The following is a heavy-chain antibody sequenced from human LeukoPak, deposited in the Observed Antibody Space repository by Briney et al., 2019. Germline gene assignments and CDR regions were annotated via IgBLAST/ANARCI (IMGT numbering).Heavy chain of an antibody. Sequence: ASVEVSCKASGYIFTNYGINWVRQAPGQGLEWMGWISAYNGNTKYTQKLQDRVTMTTDSSTSTAHMELKTLRSDDTAVYFCARAGYSRFVDDLDYWGQGTLVIVSS. V-gene: IGHV1-18*01. J-gene: IGHJ4*02. D-gene: IGHD1-26*01. CDR3: ARAGYSRFVDDLDY. CDR2: ISAYNGNT. CDR1: GYIFTNYG.